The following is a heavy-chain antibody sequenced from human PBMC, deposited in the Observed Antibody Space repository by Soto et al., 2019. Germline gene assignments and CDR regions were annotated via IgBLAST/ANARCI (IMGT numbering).Heavy chain of an antibody. V-gene: IGHV3-30*04. CDR3: ARDSSLKVPGDGYFDY. J-gene: IGHJ4*02. CDR1: GFTFSSYA. Sequence: GGSLRLSCAASGFTFSSYAMHWVRQAPGKGLEWVAVISYDGSNKYYADSVKGRFTISRDNSKNTLYLQMNSLRAEDTAVYYCARDSSLKVPGDGYFDYWGQGTLVTVSS. CDR2: ISYDGSNK.